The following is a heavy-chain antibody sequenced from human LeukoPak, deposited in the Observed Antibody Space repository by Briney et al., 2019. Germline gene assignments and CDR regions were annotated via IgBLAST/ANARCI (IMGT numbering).Heavy chain of an antibody. J-gene: IGHJ4*02. D-gene: IGHD3-22*01. CDR3: ARVDLFYDSGGYYASSPIFDY. V-gene: IGHV4-4*02. CDR2: IYHSGST. Sequence: PSGTLSLTCVVSGGSISSSNWWSWVRQPPGKGLEWIGEIYHSGSTNYNPSLKSRVTISVDKSKNQFSLKLNSVTAADTAVYYCARVDLFYDSGGYYASSPIFDYWGQGILVTVSS. CDR1: GGSISSSNW.